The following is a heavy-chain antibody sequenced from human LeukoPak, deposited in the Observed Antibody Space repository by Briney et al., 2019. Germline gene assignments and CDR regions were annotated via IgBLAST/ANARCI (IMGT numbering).Heavy chain of an antibody. J-gene: IGHJ4*02. CDR3: AKDLEYYYDSSGYSDY. D-gene: IGHD3-22*01. CDR2: ISGSGGST. Sequence: PGGSLRLSCAASGFTFSSYAMSWVRQAPGKGLKWVSAISGSGGSTYYADSVKGRFTISRDNSKNTLYLQMNSLRAEDTAVYYCAKDLEYYYDSSGYSDYWGQGTLVTVSS. CDR1: GFTFSSYA. V-gene: IGHV3-23*01.